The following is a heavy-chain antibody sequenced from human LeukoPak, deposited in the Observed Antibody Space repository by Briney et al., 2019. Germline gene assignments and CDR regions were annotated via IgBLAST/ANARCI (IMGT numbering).Heavy chain of an antibody. CDR2: IRGSGGNT. D-gene: IGHD4-17*01. V-gene: IGHV3-23*01. CDR3: GRDPNGDYVGAFEF. Sequence: GGSLRLSCAASGFTFSNYALVWVRQAPGKGLEWVSAIRGSGGNTNYAEAVTGRFTISRDNSKNTLYLQMNSLRAEDTAVYYCGRDPNGDYVGAFEFWGQGTMVTVSS. CDR1: GFTFSNYA. J-gene: IGHJ3*01.